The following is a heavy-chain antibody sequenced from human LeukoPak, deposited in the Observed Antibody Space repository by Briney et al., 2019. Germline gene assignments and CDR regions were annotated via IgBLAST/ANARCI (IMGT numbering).Heavy chain of an antibody. J-gene: IGHJ4*02. CDR3: ARVDGVEYCSSTSCYFVYYFDY. V-gene: IGHV1-18*01. Sequence: ASVKVSCKASGHTFTSYGISWVRQAPGQGVEWMGWISAYNGNTNYAQKLKGRVTMTTDTSTSTAYMELRSLRSDDTAVYYCARVDGVEYCSSTSCYFVYYFDYWGQGTLVTVSS. D-gene: IGHD2-2*01. CDR2: ISAYNGNT. CDR1: GHTFTSYG.